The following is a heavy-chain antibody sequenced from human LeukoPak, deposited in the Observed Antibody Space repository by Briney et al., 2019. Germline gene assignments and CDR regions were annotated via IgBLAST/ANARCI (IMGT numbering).Heavy chain of an antibody. D-gene: IGHD3-10*01. J-gene: IGHJ3*02. Sequence: QAGESLTLSCAASGFTVSSNYMTWVRQAPGKGLEWVSVIYSGGSTYYADSVRGRFTISRDNAKNSLYLQMTSLRAEDTAVYYCARSEFEAFDMWGQGTMVTVSS. CDR2: IYSGGST. CDR1: GFTVSSNY. V-gene: IGHV3-53*01. CDR3: ARSEFEAFDM.